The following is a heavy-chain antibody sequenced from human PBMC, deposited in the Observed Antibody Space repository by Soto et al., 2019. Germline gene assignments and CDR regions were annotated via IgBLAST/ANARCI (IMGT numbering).Heavy chain of an antibody. CDR2: CYYSGST. J-gene: IGHJ4*02. V-gene: IGHV4-61*01. Sequence: QVQLQESGPGLVRPSETLSLTCTVSGGSVSSGSYFWSWIRQPPGKGLEWIGYCYYSGSTKYNPSRRSRVPILQDMSQNQFSLRVSSVTAADTAVYYCAREGRMDTFAYWGQRALVPVSS. CDR1: GGSVSSGSYF. CDR3: AREGRMDTFAY. D-gene: IGHD5-18*01.